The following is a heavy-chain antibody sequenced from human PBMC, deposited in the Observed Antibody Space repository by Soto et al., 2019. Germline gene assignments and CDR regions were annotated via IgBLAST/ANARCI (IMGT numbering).Heavy chain of an antibody. CDR1: GGTFSSYA. J-gene: IGHJ4*02. CDR3: ARVVGPVGAPGGIDY. V-gene: IGHV1-69*01. CDR2: IIPIFGTA. D-gene: IGHD1-26*01. Sequence: QVQLVQSGAEVKKPGSSVKVSCKASGGTFSSYAISWVRQAPGQGLEWMGGIIPIFGTANYAQKFQGRVTITADEYMSTAYMELSSLRSEDTAGYYCARVVGPVGAPGGIDYWGQGTLVTVSS.